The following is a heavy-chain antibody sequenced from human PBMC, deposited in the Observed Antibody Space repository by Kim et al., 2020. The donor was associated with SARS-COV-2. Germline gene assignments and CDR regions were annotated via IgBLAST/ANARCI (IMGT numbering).Heavy chain of an antibody. CDR2: IYYSGST. CDR1: GGSISSYY. D-gene: IGHD5-12*01. V-gene: IGHV4-59*01. J-gene: IGHJ6*02. CDR3: ARVWWPGHYYYYGMDV. Sequence: SETLSLTCTVSGGSISSYYWSWIRQPPGKGLEWIGYIYYSGSTNYNPSLKSRVTISVDTSKNQFSLKLSSVTAADTAVYYCARVWWPGHYYYYGMDVWGQGTTVTVSS.